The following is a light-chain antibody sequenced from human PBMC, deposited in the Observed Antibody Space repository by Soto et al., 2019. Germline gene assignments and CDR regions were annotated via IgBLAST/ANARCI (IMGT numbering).Light chain of an antibody. CDR3: QQYSNWRT. V-gene: IGKV3-20*01. CDR1: QAVSSNY. Sequence: ALTQSPVTLSSSPGERATLSCRASQAVSSNYLAWYQQKPGQAPRLLISGASGRATGVPDRFSGSGSGTDFTLTISGLQSEDFAVYYCQQYSNWRTFGQGTKVDIK. CDR2: GAS. J-gene: IGKJ1*01.